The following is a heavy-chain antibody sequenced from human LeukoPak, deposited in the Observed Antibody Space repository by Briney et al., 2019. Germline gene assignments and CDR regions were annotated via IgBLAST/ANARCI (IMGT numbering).Heavy chain of an antibody. CDR3: DFWSGYRRGSSGMDD. D-gene: IGHD3-3*01. CDR2: IYSGGST. J-gene: IGHJ6*02. V-gene: IGHV3-53*01. Sequence: GGSLRLSCAASGFTVSSNYMSWVRQAPGKGLEWVSVIYSGGSTYYADSVKGRFTISRDNSKNTLYLQMNSLRAEDTAVYYCDFWSGYRRGSSGMDDWGQGTTVTVSS. CDR1: GFTVSSNY.